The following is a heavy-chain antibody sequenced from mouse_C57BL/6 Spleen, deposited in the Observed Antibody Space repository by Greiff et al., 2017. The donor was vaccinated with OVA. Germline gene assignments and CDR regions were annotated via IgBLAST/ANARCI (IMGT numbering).Heavy chain of an antibody. V-gene: IGHV1-74*01. CDR3: ANDYLDY. D-gene: IGHD2-3*01. J-gene: IGHJ2*01. Sequence: QVQLQQSGPELVKPGASVKISCKASGYAFSSSWMNWVKQRPGQGLEWIGRIHPSDSDTNYNQKFKGKATLTVDKSSSTAYMQLSSLTSEDSAVYYCANDYLDYWGQGTTLTVSS. CDR2: IHPSDSDT. CDR1: GYAFSSSW.